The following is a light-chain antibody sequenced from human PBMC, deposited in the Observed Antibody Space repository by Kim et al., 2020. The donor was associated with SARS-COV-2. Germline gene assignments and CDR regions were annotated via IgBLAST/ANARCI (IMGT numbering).Light chain of an antibody. CDR1: QSVSSFY. CDR3: QQYGISPWT. J-gene: IGKJ1*01. CDR2: GAS. V-gene: IGKV3-20*01. Sequence: SPGERATLSCRASQSVSSFYFAWYQQKPGQAPRLLMYGASTRATGIPDRFSGSGSGTHFTLTISRLEAEDFAVYYCQQYGISPWTLGQGTKVDIK.